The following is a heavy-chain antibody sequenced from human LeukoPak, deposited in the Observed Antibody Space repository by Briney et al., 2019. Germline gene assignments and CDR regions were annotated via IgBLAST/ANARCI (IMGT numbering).Heavy chain of an antibody. J-gene: IGHJ4*02. Sequence: SETLSLTCIVSGGYMSGSYWSWIRQPPGKGLEWLGYIYYSGSTKYNPSLKSRVTISIDTSKNQFSLRLSSVTAADTAVYFCARASGYSSGWFETPFVYWGQGTLVTVSS. CDR1: GGYMSGSY. CDR3: ARASGYSSGWFETPFVY. CDR2: IYYSGST. D-gene: IGHD6-19*01. V-gene: IGHV4-59*01.